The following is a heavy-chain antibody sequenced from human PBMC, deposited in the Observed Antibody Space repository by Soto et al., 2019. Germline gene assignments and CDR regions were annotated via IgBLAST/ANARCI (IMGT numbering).Heavy chain of an antibody. J-gene: IGHJ4*02. CDR3: ARVVTAIQGFDY. D-gene: IGHD2-21*02. CDR2: IYYSGST. Sequence: SETLSLTCTFSCGSISSGDYYWSWVRQPPGKGLEWIGYIYYSGSTYYNPSLKSRVTISVDTSKNQFSLKLSSVTAADTAVYYCARVVTAIQGFDYWGQGALVTVSS. CDR1: CGSISSGDYY. V-gene: IGHV4-30-4*01.